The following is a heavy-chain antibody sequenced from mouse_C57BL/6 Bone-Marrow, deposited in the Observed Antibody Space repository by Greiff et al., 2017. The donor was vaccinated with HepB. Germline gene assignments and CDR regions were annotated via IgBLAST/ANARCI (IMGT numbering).Heavy chain of an antibody. D-gene: IGHD1-1*01. CDR3: ARVGITTVVATDWYFDV. V-gene: IGHV1-81*01. CDR1: GYTFTSYG. CDR2: IYPRSGNT. J-gene: IGHJ1*03. Sequence: QVQLQQSGAELARPGASVKLSCKASGYTFTSYGISWVKQRTGQGLEWIGEIYPRSGNTYYNEKFKGKATLTADKSSSTAYMELRSPTSEDSAVSFWARVGITTVVATDWYFDVWGTGTTVTVSS.